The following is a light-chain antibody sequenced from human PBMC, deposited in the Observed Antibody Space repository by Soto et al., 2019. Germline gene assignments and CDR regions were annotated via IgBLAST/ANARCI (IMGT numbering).Light chain of an antibody. CDR2: GAS. J-gene: IGKJ1*01. Sequence: EMVMTQSPATLSVSLGERATLSCRASQSVSTKLVWYQQKPGQAPRLLIYGASTRATGIPARFSGSGSGTEFTLTISSLQSEDFAVYYCQQHDQGWTIGQGTKVAIK. CDR1: QSVSTK. CDR3: QQHDQGWT. V-gene: IGKV3-15*01.